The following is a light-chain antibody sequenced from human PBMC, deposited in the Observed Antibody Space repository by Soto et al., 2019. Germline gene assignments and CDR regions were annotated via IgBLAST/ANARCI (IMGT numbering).Light chain of an antibody. J-gene: IGLJ1*01. V-gene: IGLV2-11*01. CDR2: DVN. Sequence: QSALTQPRSVSGSPGQSVTISCTGTSSDVGGFNSVSWYQQHPGKAPKLMIYDVNKRPSGVPDRFSGSKSGSTASLTISGLQAEDEANYYCNSYTTLSNRVFGTGTKLTVL. CDR3: NSYTTLSNRV. CDR1: SSDVGGFNS.